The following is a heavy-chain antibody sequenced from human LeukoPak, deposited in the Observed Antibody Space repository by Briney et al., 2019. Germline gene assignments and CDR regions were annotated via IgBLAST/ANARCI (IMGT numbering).Heavy chain of an antibody. V-gene: IGHV4-59*01. D-gene: IGHD6-6*01. J-gene: IGHJ4*02. Sequence: SETLSLTCTVSGGSISSYYWSWIRQPPGKGLEWIGYIYYSRSTNYNPSLKSRVTISVDTSKNQFSLKLSSVTAADTAVYYCARYREQLVSFDYWGQGTLVTVSS. CDR2: IYYSRST. CDR3: ARYREQLVSFDY. CDR1: GGSISSYY.